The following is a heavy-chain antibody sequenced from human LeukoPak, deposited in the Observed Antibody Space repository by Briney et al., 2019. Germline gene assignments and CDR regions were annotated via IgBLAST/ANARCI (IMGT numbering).Heavy chain of an antibody. J-gene: IGHJ4*02. CDR3: ARGPEWYYDFWSGYYTPPPDY. CDR2: KKXXXXNT. CDR1: GYTFXXXD. D-gene: IGHD3-3*01. V-gene: IGHV1-8*01. Sequence: ASVKVSCKASGYTFXXXDINXVRQATGXXXXXXGWKKXXXXNTGYAQKFQGRVTMTRNTSISTAYMELSSLRSEDTAVYYCARGPEWYYDFWSGYYTPPPDYWGQGTLVTVSS.